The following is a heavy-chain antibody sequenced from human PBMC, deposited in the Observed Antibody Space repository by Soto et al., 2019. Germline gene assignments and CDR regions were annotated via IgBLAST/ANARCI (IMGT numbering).Heavy chain of an antibody. V-gene: IGHV1-69*13. CDR2: IMPIFGRA. D-gene: IGHD3-10*01. J-gene: IGHJ6*02. CDR1: GGTFSNYA. CDR3: VRGPFTVVRGVIKYYGMDV. Sequence: LVKVSCKASGGTFSNYAFSWVRQAPGQGLEWLGGIMPIFGRADYAQKFRGRVTITADESTSTAHMELSSLRSEDTAVYYCVRGPFTVVRGVIKYYGMDVWGQGTTVTVSS.